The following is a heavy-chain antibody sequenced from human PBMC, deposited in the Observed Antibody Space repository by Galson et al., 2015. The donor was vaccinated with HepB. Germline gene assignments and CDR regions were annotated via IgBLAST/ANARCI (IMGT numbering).Heavy chain of an antibody. CDR3: ARDRGIAVAGLGWSAVIMYGMDV. J-gene: IGHJ6*02. CDR2: ISYDGSNK. D-gene: IGHD6-19*01. V-gene: IGHV3-30*04. CDR1: GFTFSSYA. Sequence: SLRLSCAASGFTFSSYAMHWVRQAPGKGLEWVAVISYDGSNKYYADSVKGRFTISRDNSKNTLYLQMNSLRAEDTAVYYCARDRGIAVAGLGWSAVIMYGMDVWGQGTTVTVSS.